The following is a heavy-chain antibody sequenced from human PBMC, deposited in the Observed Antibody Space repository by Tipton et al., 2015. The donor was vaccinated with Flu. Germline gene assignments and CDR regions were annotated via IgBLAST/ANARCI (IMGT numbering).Heavy chain of an antibody. CDR3: ARGAYYYDSSGYVDYFDY. Sequence: LRLSCTVSGGSISSYYWSWIRQPAGKGLEWIGRIYTSGSTNYNPSLKSRVTMSVDTSKNQFSLKLSSVTAADTAVYYCARGAYYYDSSGYVDYFDYWGQGTLVTVSS. CDR1: GGSISSYY. J-gene: IGHJ4*02. CDR2: IYTSGST. V-gene: IGHV4-4*07. D-gene: IGHD3-22*01.